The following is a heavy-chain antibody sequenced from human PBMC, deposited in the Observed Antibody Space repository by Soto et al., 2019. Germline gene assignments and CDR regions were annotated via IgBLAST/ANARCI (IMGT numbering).Heavy chain of an antibody. CDR2: VIPIFGKA. CDR1: GGTFSSYA. Sequence: QVQLVQSGAEVKKPGSSVKVSCKASGGTFSSYAISWVRQAPGQGLEWMGGVIPIFGKANYAQKFQGRVTITADDSTSTAYMELSSLRSEDTAVYYCARSSSGWYGDDAFDIWGQGTMVTVSS. V-gene: IGHV1-69*01. D-gene: IGHD6-19*01. CDR3: ARSSSGWYGDDAFDI. J-gene: IGHJ3*02.